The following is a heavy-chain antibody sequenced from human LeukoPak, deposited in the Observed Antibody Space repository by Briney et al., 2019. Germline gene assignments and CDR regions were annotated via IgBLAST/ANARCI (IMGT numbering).Heavy chain of an antibody. CDR1: GYTFTSYG. Sequence: GASVKVSCKASGYTFTSYGISWVRQAPGQGLEWMGWISAYNGNTNYAQKLQGRVTMTTDTSTSTAYMELRRLRSDDTAVYYCASGGHWGELLTLRDAFDIWGQGTMVTVSS. D-gene: IGHD1-26*01. CDR3: ASGGHWGELLTLRDAFDI. V-gene: IGHV1-18*01. J-gene: IGHJ3*02. CDR2: ISAYNGNT.